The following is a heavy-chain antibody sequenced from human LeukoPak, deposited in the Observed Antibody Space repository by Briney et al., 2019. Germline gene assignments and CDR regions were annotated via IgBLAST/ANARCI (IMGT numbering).Heavy chain of an antibody. D-gene: IGHD3-9*01. CDR2: IYTSGST. J-gene: IGHJ3*02. CDR1: GGSISSYY. Sequence: SETPSLTCTVSGGSISSYYWSWIRQPAGKGLEWIGRIYTSGSTNYNPSLKSRVTMSVDTSKNQFSLKLSSVTAADTAVYYCARLLVTRKAFDIWGQGTMVTVSS. V-gene: IGHV4-4*07. CDR3: ARLLVTRKAFDI.